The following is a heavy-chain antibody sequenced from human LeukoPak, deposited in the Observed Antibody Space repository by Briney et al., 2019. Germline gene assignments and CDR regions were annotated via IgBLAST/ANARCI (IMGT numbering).Heavy chain of an antibody. D-gene: IGHD3-22*01. CDR2: IYYSGST. Sequence: SETLSRTCSVSGGSISSYYWSWIRQPPGKGLEWIGYIYYSGSTNYNPSLKSRVTISVDTSKTQFSLKLSSVTAADTAVYYCARRDYYDSSGSDAFDIWGQGTVVTVSS. CDR3: ARRDYYDSSGSDAFDI. J-gene: IGHJ3*02. V-gene: IGHV4-59*08. CDR1: GGSISSYY.